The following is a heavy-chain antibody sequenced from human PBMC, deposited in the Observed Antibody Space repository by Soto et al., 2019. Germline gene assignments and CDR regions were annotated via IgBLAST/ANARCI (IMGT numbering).Heavy chain of an antibody. D-gene: IGHD2-21*01. CDR1: GGTFRDSP. Sequence: QVQLVQSGAEVKKPGSSVKVSCKASGGTFRDSPISWVRQAPGAGLEWMGGIISFVGTANYAQKFQDRVTISADNSSNTVYLAVDRLGSEDTAVYFCASENNGLRGGLDYWGQGTLVIVSS. V-gene: IGHV1-69*14. CDR2: IISFVGTA. CDR3: ASENNGLRGGLDY. J-gene: IGHJ4*02.